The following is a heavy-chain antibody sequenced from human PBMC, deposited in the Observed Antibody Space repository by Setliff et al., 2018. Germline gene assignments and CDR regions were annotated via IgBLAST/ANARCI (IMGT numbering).Heavy chain of an antibody. CDR2: MYHSGSV. CDR1: GYSISSGYY. V-gene: IGHV4-38-2*02. D-gene: IGHD3-22*01. CDR3: ARGDYYDPKYYFDY. Sequence: PSETLSLTCTVSGYSISSGYYWGWIRQPPGKGLEWIGNMYHSGSVYYNPSLKSRVTISVDTSKNQFSLKLSSVTAADTAVYYCARGDYYDPKYYFDYWGQGTLVTVSS. J-gene: IGHJ4*02.